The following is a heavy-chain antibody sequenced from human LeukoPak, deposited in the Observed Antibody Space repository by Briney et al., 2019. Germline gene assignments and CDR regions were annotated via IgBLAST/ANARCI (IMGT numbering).Heavy chain of an antibody. CDR3: ARLRGSSIAARPDFGGFDY. CDR1: GGSISSSNW. D-gene: IGHD6-6*01. CDR2: IYHSGST. V-gene: IGHV4-4*02. J-gene: IGHJ4*02. Sequence: SETLSLTCAVSGGSISSSNWWSWVRQPPGKGLEWIGEIYHSGSTNYNPSLKSRVTISVDKSKNQFSLKLSSVTAADTAVYYCARLRGSSIAARPDFGGFDYWGQGTLVTVSS.